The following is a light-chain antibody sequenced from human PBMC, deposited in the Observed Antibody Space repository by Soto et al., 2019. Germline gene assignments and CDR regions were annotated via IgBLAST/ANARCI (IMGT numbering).Light chain of an antibody. CDR3: SSYTSSNTYV. Sequence: QSALTQPASVSGSPGQSIAISCTGTSSDVGGYNYVSWYQHHPGKVPQIMIYDVSSLPSGVSDRFSGSKSGNTASLTISGLQAEDEADYYCSSYTSSNTYVFGTGTKVTVL. J-gene: IGLJ1*01. CDR2: DVS. V-gene: IGLV2-14*03. CDR1: SSDVGGYNY.